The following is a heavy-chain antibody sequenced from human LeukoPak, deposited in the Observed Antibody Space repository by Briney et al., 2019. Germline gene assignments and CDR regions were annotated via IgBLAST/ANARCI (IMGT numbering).Heavy chain of an antibody. CDR1: GGTFSSYA. V-gene: IGHV1-69*13. Sequence: GASVKVSCKASGGTFSSYAISWVRQAPGQGLEWMGGIIPIFGTANYAQKFQGRVTITADESTSTAYMELSSLRSEDTAVYYCARRAGTSCYEKYVCNWFDPWGQGTLVTVSS. CDR3: ARRAGTSCYEKYVCNWFDP. D-gene: IGHD2-2*01. CDR2: IIPIFGTA. J-gene: IGHJ5*02.